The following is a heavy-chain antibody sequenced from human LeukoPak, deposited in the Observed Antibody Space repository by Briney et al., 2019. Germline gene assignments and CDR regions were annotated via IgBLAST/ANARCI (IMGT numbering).Heavy chain of an antibody. D-gene: IGHD6-13*01. CDR2: IYTSGST. CDR3: ASTPIRYSSSWYLSY. J-gene: IGHJ4*02. V-gene: IGHV4-4*07. Sequence: PSETLSLTCTVSGGSIGSYYWSWIRRPAGKGLEWIRRIYTSGSTNYNPSLKSRVTMSVDTSKNQFSLKLSSVTAADTAVYYCASTPIRYSSSWYLSYWGQGTLVTVSS. CDR1: GGSIGSYY.